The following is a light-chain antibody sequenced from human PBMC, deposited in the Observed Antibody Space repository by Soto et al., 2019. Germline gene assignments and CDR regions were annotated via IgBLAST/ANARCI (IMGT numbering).Light chain of an antibody. V-gene: IGKV3-20*01. Sequence: ESMLTKSEGTLSLSPGERATLFCRASQSVCTRCLDWYQQKPGQAPRPRIYGASMRGTGIPDGFSGSGSGTDYTLTNSILEPEDLAVYYCHQFGISPPAFTFRQGTKLEI. CDR1: QSVCTRC. CDR3: HQFGISPPAFT. CDR2: GAS. J-gene: IGKJ2*01.